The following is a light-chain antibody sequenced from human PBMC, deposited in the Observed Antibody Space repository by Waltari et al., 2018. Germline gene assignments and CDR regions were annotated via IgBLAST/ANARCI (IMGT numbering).Light chain of an antibody. Sequence: QSALTQPASVSGSPGPSLPLSCPRSSSHIRVYHYVPCYQQHPGKAPKLIIYDVYNRPSGVSSRFSGSKSGTTASLTISGLQAEDEADYYCSSYTTTNTPHYVFGSGTRVTVL. CDR3: SSYTTTNTPHYV. V-gene: IGLV2-14*03. J-gene: IGLJ1*01. CDR2: DVY. CDR1: SSHIRVYHY.